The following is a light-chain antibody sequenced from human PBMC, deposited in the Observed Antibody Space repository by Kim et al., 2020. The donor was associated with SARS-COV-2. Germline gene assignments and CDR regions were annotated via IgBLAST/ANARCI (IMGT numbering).Light chain of an antibody. J-gene: IGLJ3*02. CDR2: HVH. Sequence: GQSAASSGTGTNSDVGVYDYVSGYRHHPGKAPQLMIYHVHKRPSGVPDRFSGSKSGNTASLTISGLQAEDEADYYCCSYAGNYKVVFGGGTQLTVL. V-gene: IGLV2-11*02. CDR1: NSDVGVYDY. CDR3: CSYAGNYKVV.